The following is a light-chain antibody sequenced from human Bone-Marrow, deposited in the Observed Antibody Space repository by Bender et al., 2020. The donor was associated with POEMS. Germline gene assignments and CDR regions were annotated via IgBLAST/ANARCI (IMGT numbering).Light chain of an antibody. V-gene: IGLV2-14*02. CDR1: SNDIGNYNL. CDR2: ENY. J-gene: IGLJ2*01. Sequence: QSGLTQPASVSGSPGQSITISCTGTSNDIGNYNLVSWYQHYPGLAPRLIIYENYKRPSGISTRFSGSKSGSVASLTISGLQIEDEADYYCSSYSSDNSMIFGGGTKLTVL. CDR3: SSYSSDNSMI.